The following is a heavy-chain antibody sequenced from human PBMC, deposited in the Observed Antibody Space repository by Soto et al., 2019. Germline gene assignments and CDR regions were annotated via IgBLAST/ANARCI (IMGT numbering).Heavy chain of an antibody. CDR2: IRSKANSYAT. CDR1: GFTFSGSA. J-gene: IGHJ3*02. CDR3: TRQFTGQLKRDDAFDI. Sequence: EVQLVESGGGLVQPGGSLKLSCAVSGFTFSGSAMHWVRQASGKGLEWVGRIRSKANSYATAYAASVKGRFTISRDDSKNTAYLQMNSLKTEDTAVYYCTRQFTGQLKRDDAFDIWGQGTMVTVSS. D-gene: IGHD2-8*02. V-gene: IGHV3-73*01.